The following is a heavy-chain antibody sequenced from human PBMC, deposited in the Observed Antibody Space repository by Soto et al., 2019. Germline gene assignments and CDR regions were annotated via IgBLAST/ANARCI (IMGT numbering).Heavy chain of an antibody. CDR3: ARDLSMGGRYYDFWSGYYLGAFDI. CDR2: ISSNGGST. V-gene: IGHV3-64*01. CDR1: GFTFSIYS. D-gene: IGHD3-3*01. Sequence: GGSLRLSCAASGFTFSIYSMHWVRQAPGKGLEYVSAISSNGGSTYYANSVKSRFTISRDNSKNTLYLQMGSLRAEDMAVYYCARDLSMGGRYYDFWSGYYLGAFDIWGQGTMVTVSS. J-gene: IGHJ3*02.